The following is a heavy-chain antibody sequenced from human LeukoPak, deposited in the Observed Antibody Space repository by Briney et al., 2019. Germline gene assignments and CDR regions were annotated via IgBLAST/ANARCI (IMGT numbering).Heavy chain of an antibody. J-gene: IGHJ4*02. Sequence: GGSLRLSCAASGFTFSNAWMSWVRQAPGKGLEWVGRIESKTDGGTTDYAAPVKGRFTISRDDSKNTLYLQMNSLKTEDTAVYYCTTDGGYYDSSGYYPYYFDYWGQGTLVTVSS. CDR2: IESKTDGGTT. D-gene: IGHD3-22*01. CDR3: TTDGGYYDSSGYYPYYFDY. CDR1: GFTFSNAW. V-gene: IGHV3-15*04.